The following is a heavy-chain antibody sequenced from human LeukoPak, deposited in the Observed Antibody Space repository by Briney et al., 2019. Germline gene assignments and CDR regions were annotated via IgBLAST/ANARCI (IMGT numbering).Heavy chain of an antibody. V-gene: IGHV3-7*05. J-gene: IGHJ6*02. D-gene: IGHD2-2*01. CDR3: ARGAVRYCSSSSCRMGYYGMDV. Sequence: GGSLRLSCAASGFTFSNYWVNWVRQAPGKGLEWVANIKQDGSEKYYVDSVKGRFTISRDNAKNSLYLQMNSLRAEDTAVYYCARGAVRYCSSSSCRMGYYGMDVWGQGTTVTVSS. CDR2: IKQDGSEK. CDR1: GFTFSNYW.